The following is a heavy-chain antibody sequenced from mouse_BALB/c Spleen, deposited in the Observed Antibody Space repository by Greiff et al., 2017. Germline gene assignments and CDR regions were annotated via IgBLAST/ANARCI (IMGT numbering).Heavy chain of an antibody. Sequence: HLVESGPELVKPGASVKMSCKASGYTFTSYVMHWVKQKPGQGLEWIGYINPYNDGTKYNEKFKGKATLTSDKSSSTAYMELSSLTSEDSAVYYCAITGFDYWGQGTTLTVSA. J-gene: IGHJ2*01. D-gene: IGHD4-1*01. V-gene: IGHV1-14*01. CDR1: GYTFTSYV. CDR2: INPYNDGT. CDR3: AITGFDY.